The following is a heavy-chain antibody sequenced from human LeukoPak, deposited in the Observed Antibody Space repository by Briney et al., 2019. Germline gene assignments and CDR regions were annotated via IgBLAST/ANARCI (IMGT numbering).Heavy chain of an antibody. J-gene: IGHJ4*02. D-gene: IGHD1-26*01. Sequence: SGGPLRLSCAASGFTFSSYSMNWVRQAPGKGLEWVSSISSSSSYIYYADSVKGRFTISRDNAKNSLYLQMNSLRAEDTAVYYCARDARVGATDYWGQGTLVTVSS. CDR2: ISSSSSYI. CDR3: ARDARVGATDY. V-gene: IGHV3-21*01. CDR1: GFTFSSYS.